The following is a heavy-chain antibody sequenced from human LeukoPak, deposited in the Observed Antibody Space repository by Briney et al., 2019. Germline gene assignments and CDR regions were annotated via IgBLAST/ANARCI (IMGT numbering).Heavy chain of an antibody. CDR1: GFTFSTYG. Sequence: PGGSLRLSCAAAGFTFSTYGIHWVRQAPGKGLEWVTVISHDGNNIYYADSVKGRFTISRDNSKNTVHLQMNSLRVEDTAVYYCAKDGLRYCSSSSCLDAFDIWGQGTMVTVAS. CDR2: ISHDGNNI. CDR3: AKDGLRYCSSSSCLDAFDI. J-gene: IGHJ3*02. D-gene: IGHD2-15*01. V-gene: IGHV3-30*18.